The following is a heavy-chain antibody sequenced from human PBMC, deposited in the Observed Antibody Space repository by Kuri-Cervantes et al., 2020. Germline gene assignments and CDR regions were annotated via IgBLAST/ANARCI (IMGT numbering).Heavy chain of an antibody. J-gene: IGHJ3*02. CDR3: ARVGASGAFDI. Sequence: GGSLRLSCAASGFTFDNYAMHWVRQAPGKGLEWVSGISWNGDIIGYADSVKGRFTISRDTSKNTLYLQMGSLGSEDMAMYYCARVGASGAFDIWGQGTMVTVS. CDR2: ISWNGDII. V-gene: IGHV3-9*03. D-gene: IGHD1-26*01. CDR1: GFTFDNYA.